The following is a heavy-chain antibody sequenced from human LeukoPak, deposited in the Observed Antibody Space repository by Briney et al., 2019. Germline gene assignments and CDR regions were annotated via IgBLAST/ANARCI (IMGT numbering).Heavy chain of an antibody. D-gene: IGHD3-22*01. Sequence: GGSLRLSCAAFGFTFSSYAMSWVRQAPRKGLEWVSAISGSGGSTYYADSVKGRFTISRDNSKNTLYLQMNSLRAEDTAVYYCAKASDSSGYYGMDVWGQGTTVTVSS. CDR3: AKASDSSGYYGMDV. CDR1: GFTFSSYA. J-gene: IGHJ6*02. CDR2: ISGSGGST. V-gene: IGHV3-23*01.